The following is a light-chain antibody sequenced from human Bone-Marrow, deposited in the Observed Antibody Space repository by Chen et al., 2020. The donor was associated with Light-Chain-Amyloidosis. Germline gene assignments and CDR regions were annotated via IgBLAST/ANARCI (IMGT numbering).Light chain of an antibody. CDR1: NIGSTS. CDR2: DDS. Sequence: SYVLTQPSSVSVAPGQTATIACGGNNIGSTSVHWYQQTPGQAPLLVVYDDSDRPSGIPERLSGSNSGNTATLTIRRVAARDEADYYCQVWDRSSDRPVFGGGTKLTVL. J-gene: IGLJ3*02. CDR3: QVWDRSSDRPV. V-gene: IGLV3-21*02.